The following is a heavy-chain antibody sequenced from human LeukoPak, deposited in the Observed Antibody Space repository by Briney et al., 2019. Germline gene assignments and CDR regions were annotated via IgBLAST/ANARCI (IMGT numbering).Heavy chain of an antibody. CDR3: ARAHVGYSSSWYYFDY. CDR2: IYYSGST. D-gene: IGHD6-13*01. J-gene: IGHJ4*02. V-gene: IGHV4-59*01. CDR1: GGSISSYY. Sequence: SETLSLTCTISGGSISSYYWSWIRQPPGKGLEWIGYIYYSGSTNYNPSLKSRVTISVDTSKNQFSLKLSSVTAADTAVYYCARAHVGYSSSWYYFDYWGQGTLVTVFS.